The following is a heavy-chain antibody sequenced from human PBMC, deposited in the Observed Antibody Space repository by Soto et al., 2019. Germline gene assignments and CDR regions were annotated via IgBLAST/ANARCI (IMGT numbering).Heavy chain of an antibody. J-gene: IGHJ4*02. CDR3: AKDVRGSGSHYNSFGY. Sequence: EVQLVESGGGLIQPGGSLKLSCAGSGFTVGNNYMSWVRQAPGKGLEWVSLIYSTGTTKYADSVKGRFTVSRDNAKNTLYLQMNSLRAEDTAVYYCAKDVRGSGSHYNSFGYWGQGTLVTVPS. V-gene: IGHV3-53*01. CDR2: IYSTGTT. CDR1: GFTVGNNY. D-gene: IGHD3-10*01.